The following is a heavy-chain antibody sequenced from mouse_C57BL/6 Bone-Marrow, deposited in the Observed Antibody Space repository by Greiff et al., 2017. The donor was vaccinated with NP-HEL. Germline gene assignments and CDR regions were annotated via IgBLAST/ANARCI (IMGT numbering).Heavy chain of an antibody. J-gene: IGHJ1*03. CDR3: ARKDTTVVAKGGWYFDV. CDR1: GFTFSDYG. CDR2: ISSGSSTI. Sequence: EVHLVESGGGLVKPGGSLKLSCAASGFTFSDYGMHWVRQAPEKGLEWVAYISSGSSTIYYADTVKGRFTISRDNAKNTLFLQMTSLRSEDTAMYYCARKDTTVVAKGGWYFDVWGTGTTVTVSS. V-gene: IGHV5-17*01. D-gene: IGHD1-1*01.